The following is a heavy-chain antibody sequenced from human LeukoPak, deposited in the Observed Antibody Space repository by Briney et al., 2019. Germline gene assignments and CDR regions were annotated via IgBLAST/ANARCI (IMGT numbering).Heavy chain of an antibody. D-gene: IGHD5-12*01. J-gene: IGHJ4*02. V-gene: IGHV1-2*02. CDR3: ARALDIVATIHFDY. CDR2: INPNSGGT. Sequence: ASVKVSCKASGYTFTGYYMHWVRQAPGQGLEWMGWINPNSGGTNYAQKFQGRVTMTRDTSISTAYMELSRLRSDDTAVYYCARALDIVATIHFDYWGQGTPVTVSS. CDR1: GYTFTGYY.